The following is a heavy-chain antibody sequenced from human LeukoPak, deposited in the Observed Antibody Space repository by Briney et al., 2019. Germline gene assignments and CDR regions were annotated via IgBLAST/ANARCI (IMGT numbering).Heavy chain of an antibody. D-gene: IGHD3-22*01. J-gene: IGHJ4*02. CDR2: IYYTGST. Sequence: SETLSLTCSVSGSSISTYYWSWIRQPPGKGLEWIGYIYYTGSTSYNPSLKSRITISVDTSKNQFSLKVNAVTAADTAVYYCARNGDYYEKSGYYYLFDFWGQGTLVTVSS. V-gene: IGHV4-59*01. CDR3: ARNGDYYEKSGYYYLFDF. CDR1: GSSISTYY.